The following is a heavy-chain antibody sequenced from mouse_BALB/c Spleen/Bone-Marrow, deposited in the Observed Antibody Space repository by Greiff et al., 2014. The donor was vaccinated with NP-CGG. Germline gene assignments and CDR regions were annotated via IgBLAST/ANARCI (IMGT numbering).Heavy chain of an antibody. CDR3: ARDTMDY. J-gene: IGHJ4*01. CDR1: GYTFTSYY. Sequence: VQLQESGPELVKPGASVRISCKASGYTFTSYYIHWVKQRPGQGLEWIGWIYPGNVNTKYNEKFKGKATLTADKSSSTAYKQLSSLTSEDSAVYFCARDTMDYWGQGTSVTVSS. V-gene: IGHV1S56*01. CDR2: IYPGNVNT.